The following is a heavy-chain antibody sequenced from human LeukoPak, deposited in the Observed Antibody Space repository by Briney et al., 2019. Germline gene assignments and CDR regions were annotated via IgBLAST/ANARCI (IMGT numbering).Heavy chain of an antibody. Sequence: SVKVSCKASGGTLTNYGIRWVRQAPGQGLEWVGGIIPIFGTPNYAQTFQGRVTITADETTRTAYMELSSLRLDDTAIYYCARGNHDGEYVVSGYYFYMDVWGKGTTVTVSS. D-gene: IGHD4-17*01. CDR3: ARGNHDGEYVVSGYYFYMDV. V-gene: IGHV1-69*13. CDR2: IIPIFGTP. CDR1: GGTLTNYG. J-gene: IGHJ6*03.